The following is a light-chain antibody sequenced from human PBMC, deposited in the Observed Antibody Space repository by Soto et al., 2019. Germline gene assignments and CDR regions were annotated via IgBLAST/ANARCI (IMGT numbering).Light chain of an antibody. CDR1: QSISSY. V-gene: IGKV1-39*01. Sequence: DIQMTQSPSSLSASVGDRVTITCRASQSISSYLNWYQQKPGKAPKLLIYAASSLQSGVPSRFSGSGSGTDFTLTISSLQPEDFATYYCQQSYSTPRVTFGPGTKVASK. J-gene: IGKJ3*01. CDR3: QQSYSTPRVT. CDR2: AAS.